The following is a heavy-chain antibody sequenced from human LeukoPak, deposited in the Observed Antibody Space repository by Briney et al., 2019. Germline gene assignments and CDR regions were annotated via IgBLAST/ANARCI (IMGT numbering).Heavy chain of an antibody. V-gene: IGHV4-59*01. Sequence: SETLSLTCTVSGGSISSYYWSWIRQPPGKGLEWIGYIYYSGSTNYNPSLKSRVTISVDTSKNQFSLKLSSVTAADTAVYYCARGLIFGGYYYYYGMDVWGQGTTVTVSS. CDR1: GGSISSYY. D-gene: IGHD3/OR15-3a*01. J-gene: IGHJ6*02. CDR2: IYYSGST. CDR3: ARGLIFGGYYYYYGMDV.